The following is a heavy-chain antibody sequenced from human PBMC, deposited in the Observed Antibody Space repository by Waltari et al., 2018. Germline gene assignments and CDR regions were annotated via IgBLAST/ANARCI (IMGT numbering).Heavy chain of an antibody. Sequence: EVQLVESGGGLVQPGGSLRLSCAASGFTFSSYSMNWVRQAPGKGLEGGSYISSSSSTIYYADSVKGRFTISRDNAKNSLYLQMNSLRAEDTAVYYCARDGIGYCSGGSCYPDAFDIWGQGTMVTVSS. CDR1: GFTFSSYS. D-gene: IGHD2-15*01. CDR2: ISSSSSTI. J-gene: IGHJ3*02. CDR3: ARDGIGYCSGGSCYPDAFDI. V-gene: IGHV3-48*04.